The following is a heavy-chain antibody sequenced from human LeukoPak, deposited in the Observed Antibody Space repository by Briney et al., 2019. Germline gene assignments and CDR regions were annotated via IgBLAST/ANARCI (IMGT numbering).Heavy chain of an antibody. V-gene: IGHV3-23*01. CDR2: ISGSGGST. Sequence: GGSLRLSCAASGFTFSSYAMSWVRQAPGKGLEWVSAISGSGGSTYYADSVKGRFTISRDNSKNTLYLQMNSLRAEDTAVYYCAKESHPFCITILGVVNCRDYWGQGTLVTVSS. D-gene: IGHD3-3*01. CDR3: AKESHPFCITILGVVNCRDY. J-gene: IGHJ4*02. CDR1: GFTFSSYA.